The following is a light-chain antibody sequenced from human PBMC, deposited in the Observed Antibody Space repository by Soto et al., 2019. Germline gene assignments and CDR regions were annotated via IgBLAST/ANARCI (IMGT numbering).Light chain of an antibody. CDR1: SSNIGAGYD. CDR2: GNS. J-gene: IGLJ1*01. CDR3: QSYDSSLSRYV. V-gene: IGLV1-40*01. Sequence: QSVLTQPPSVSGAPGQRVTISCTGSSSNIGAGYDVHWYQQLPGTAPKPLIYGNSKRPSGVPDRFSGSKSGTSASLAITGLQAEDEADYYCQSYDSSLSRYVFGTGTKVTVL.